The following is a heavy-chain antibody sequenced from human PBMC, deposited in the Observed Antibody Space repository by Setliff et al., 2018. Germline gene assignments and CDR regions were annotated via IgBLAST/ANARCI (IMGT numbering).Heavy chain of an antibody. CDR2: ISYSGGV. Sequence: PSETLSLTCSLSGVTIGGNNYYYWAWIRLPPGKGLGWIGTISYSGGVFYNPSLTSRVAISADTSRIQFSLKVRSVTAADTAVYYCARDPGLRSGTWSLDLWGQGTQVTVSS. V-gene: IGHV4-39*07. D-gene: IGHD3-16*01. J-gene: IGHJ5*02. CDR1: GVTIGGNNYYY. CDR3: ARDPGLRSGTWSLDL.